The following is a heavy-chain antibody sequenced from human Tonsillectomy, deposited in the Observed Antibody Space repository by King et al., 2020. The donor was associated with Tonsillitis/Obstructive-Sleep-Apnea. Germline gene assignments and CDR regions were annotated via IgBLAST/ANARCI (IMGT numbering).Heavy chain of an antibody. CDR1: VGSISSSSYY. CDR2: IYYSGST. Sequence: QLQESGPGLVKPSETLSLTCTVSVGSISSSSYYWGWIRQPPGKGLEWIGSIYYSGSTYYNPPLRSRVTISIDTSKNQFSLKLSSVTAADTAVYYCALLEYSSSSVDYWGQGTLVTVSS. J-gene: IGHJ4*02. V-gene: IGHV4-39*01. CDR3: ALLEYSSSSVDY. D-gene: IGHD6-6*01.